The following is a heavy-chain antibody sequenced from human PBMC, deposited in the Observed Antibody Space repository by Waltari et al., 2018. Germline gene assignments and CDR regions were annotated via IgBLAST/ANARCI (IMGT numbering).Heavy chain of an antibody. CDR2: IYYSGRT. D-gene: IGHD3-10*01. V-gene: IGHV4-39*07. Sequence: QLQLQESGPGLVKPSETLSLTCTVSGGSISSSSYYWGWIRQPPGKGLEWIGSIYYSGRTYYNPSLKSRVTISVDTSKNQFSLKLSSVTAADTAVYYCARSYRVQGVMDYFDYWGQGTLVTVSS. J-gene: IGHJ4*02. CDR3: ARSYRVQGVMDYFDY. CDR1: GGSISSSSYY.